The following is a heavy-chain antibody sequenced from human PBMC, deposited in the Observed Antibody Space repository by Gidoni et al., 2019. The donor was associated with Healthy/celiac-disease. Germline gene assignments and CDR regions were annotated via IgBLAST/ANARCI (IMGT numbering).Heavy chain of an antibody. J-gene: IGHJ4*02. CDR1: GFTFSSYA. CDR2: ISGSGGST. V-gene: IGHV3-23*01. CDR3: AKLSTYYYDSSGYYYETRGDYFDY. Sequence: EVQLLESGGGLVQPGGSLRLSCAASGFTFSSYAMSWVRQAPGKGLEWVSAISGSGGSTYYADSVKGRFTISRDNSKNTLYLQMNSLRAEDTAVYYCAKLSTYYYDSSGYYYETRGDYFDYWGQGTLVTVSS. D-gene: IGHD3-22*01.